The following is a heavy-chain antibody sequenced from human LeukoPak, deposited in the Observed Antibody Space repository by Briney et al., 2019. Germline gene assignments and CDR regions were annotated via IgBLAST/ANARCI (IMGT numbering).Heavy chain of an antibody. D-gene: IGHD6-13*01. CDR1: GVSISSSNSY. V-gene: IGHV4-39*01. Sequence: SETLSLTCTVSGVSISSSNSYWGWIRQPPGKGLEWIGSIYHSGNTYYNASLKSQVSISIDTSKNQFSLKLTSVTAADTAVYYCARYKNEDPIAAAGTWWFDPWGQGTLVSVSS. CDR3: ARYKNEDPIAAAGTWWFDP. J-gene: IGHJ5*02. CDR2: IYHSGNT.